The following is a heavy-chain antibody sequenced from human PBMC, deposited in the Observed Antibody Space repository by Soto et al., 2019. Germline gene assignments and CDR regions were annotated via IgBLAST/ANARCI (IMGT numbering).Heavy chain of an antibody. CDR1: GFILRNYW. CDR2: IKEDGSEK. Sequence: EVQLVESGGGLVQPGGSLRLSCADSGFILRNYWMSWVRQAPGMGLQWVASIKEDGSEKYYVDPVKGGFTISRENAKNSLYPQMNSLRAEDTAVYYCARYRSLDPWGQGILVTVSS. V-gene: IGHV3-7*01. J-gene: IGHJ5*02. D-gene: IGHD3-16*02. CDR3: ARYRSLDP.